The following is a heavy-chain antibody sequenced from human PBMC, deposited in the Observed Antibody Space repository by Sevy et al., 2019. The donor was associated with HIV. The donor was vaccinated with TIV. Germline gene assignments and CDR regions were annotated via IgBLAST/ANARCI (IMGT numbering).Heavy chain of an antibody. CDR1: GFTFSGSA. Sequence: GGSLRLSCAASGFTFSGSAMHWVRQASGKGLEWVGRIRSKANSYATAYAASVKGRFTISIDDSKNTAYLQMNSLKTEDTAVYYCTRLLGYCSGGSCHDAFDIWGQGTMVTVSS. CDR3: TRLLGYCSGGSCHDAFDI. J-gene: IGHJ3*02. CDR2: IRSKANSYAT. V-gene: IGHV3-73*01. D-gene: IGHD2-15*01.